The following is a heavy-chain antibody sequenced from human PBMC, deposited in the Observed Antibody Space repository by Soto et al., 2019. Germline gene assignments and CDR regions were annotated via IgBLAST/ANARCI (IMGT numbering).Heavy chain of an antibody. CDR2: ISSNGGST. V-gene: IGHV3-64D*06. J-gene: IGHJ6*02. D-gene: IGHD1-7*01. CDR3: VKDRRTTRRAMDV. CDR1: GFTFSQYW. Sequence: GGSLRLSCAASGFTFSQYWMHWVRQAPGKGLEYVSGISSNGGSTYYADSVKDRFTISRDNSKNTLFLQVNSLTAEDTAVYYCVKDRRTTRRAMDVWGQGTTVTVSS.